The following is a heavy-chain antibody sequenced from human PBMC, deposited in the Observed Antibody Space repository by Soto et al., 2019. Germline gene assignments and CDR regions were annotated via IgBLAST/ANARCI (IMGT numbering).Heavy chain of an antibody. CDR2: ISGSGGST. CDR1: GFTFSSYA. V-gene: IGHV3-23*01. D-gene: IGHD3-22*01. CDR3: AKAVDKYYYDSSGYYFDY. J-gene: IGHJ4*02. Sequence: GSLRLSCAASGFTFSSYAMSWVRQAPGKGLEWVSAISGSGGSTYYADSVKGRFTISRDNSKNTLYLQMNSLRAEDTAVYYCAKAVDKYYYDSSGYYFDYWGQGTLVTVSS.